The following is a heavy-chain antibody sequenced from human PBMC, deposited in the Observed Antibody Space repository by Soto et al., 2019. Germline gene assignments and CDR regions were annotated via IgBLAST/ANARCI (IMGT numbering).Heavy chain of an antibody. V-gene: IGHV5-51*01. D-gene: IGHD2-15*01. J-gene: IGHJ4*02. CDR3: ARRGYGGNEGYFDH. Sequence: GESLKISCKGSGYSFTTYWIGWVRQMPGKGLEWMGIIFPGDSDIRYSPSFQGQVTMSADKSISTAYLQWSSLKASDAAMYYCARRGYGGNEGYFDHWGQGTLVTVSS. CDR2: IFPGDSDI. CDR1: GYSFTTYW.